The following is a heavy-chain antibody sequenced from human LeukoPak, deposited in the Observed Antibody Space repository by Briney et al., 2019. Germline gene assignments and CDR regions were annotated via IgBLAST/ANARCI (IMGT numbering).Heavy chain of an antibody. J-gene: IGHJ3*02. V-gene: IGHV1-69*05. CDR2: VIPMSETP. CDR1: VHTFTSYD. Sequence: SVKVLCKASVHTFTSYDINWVRQATGQGLEWMGGVIPMSETPKYTQKFQGRVTIATDESTNTAHMERRSLRSEDTAVYYCARDKNSGECVSNSCYGVWPLDIWGQGTMVTVSS. D-gene: IGHD2-2*01. CDR3: ARDKNSGECVSNSCYGVWPLDI.